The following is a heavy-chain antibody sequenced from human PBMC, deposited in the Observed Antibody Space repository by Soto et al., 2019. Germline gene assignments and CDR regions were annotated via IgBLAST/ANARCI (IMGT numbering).Heavy chain of an antibody. J-gene: IGHJ4*02. D-gene: IGHD3-10*01. V-gene: IGHV3-30-3*01. CDR2: ISYDGSNK. Sequence: GGSLRLSCAASGFTFSSYAMHWVRQAPGKGLEWVAVISYDGSNKYYADSVKGRFTISRDNSKNTLYLQMNSLRAEDTAVYYCARDVNGSGKRFRYFDYWGQGTLVTVSS. CDR3: ARDVNGSGKRFRYFDY. CDR1: GFTFSSYA.